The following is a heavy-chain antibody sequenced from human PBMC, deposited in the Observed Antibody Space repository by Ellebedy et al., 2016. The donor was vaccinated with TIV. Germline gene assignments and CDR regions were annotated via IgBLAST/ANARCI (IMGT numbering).Heavy chain of an antibody. CDR3: ARPEYCTGGSCYYGAFDY. D-gene: IGHD2-15*01. V-gene: IGHV5-51*01. Sequence: TVSCKGSGYNFATYWIAWVRQMPGKGLEYMGIIYPGDSDTRYSPSFQGQVTISADRSINTAYLQWSSLKASDTAMYYCARPEYCTGGSCYYGAFDYWGQGTLVTVSA. CDR2: IYPGDSDT. CDR1: GYNFATYW. J-gene: IGHJ4*02.